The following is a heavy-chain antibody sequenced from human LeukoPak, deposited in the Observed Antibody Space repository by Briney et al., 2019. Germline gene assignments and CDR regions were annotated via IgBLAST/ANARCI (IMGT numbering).Heavy chain of an antibody. CDR2: INHSGST. D-gene: IGHD2-2*01. CDR1: GGSFSGYY. Sequence: SETLSLTCAVYGGSFSGYYWSWIRQPPGKGLEWIGEINHSGSTNYNPSLKSRVTISVDTSKNQFSLKLSSVTAADTAVYYCARHRVVPAVFDYWGQGTLVTVSS. CDR3: ARHRVVPAVFDY. V-gene: IGHV4-34*01. J-gene: IGHJ4*02.